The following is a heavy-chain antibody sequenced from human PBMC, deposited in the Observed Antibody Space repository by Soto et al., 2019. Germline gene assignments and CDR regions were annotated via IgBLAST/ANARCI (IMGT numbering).Heavy chain of an antibody. CDR1: GYTLTYLS. D-gene: IGHD1-1*01. J-gene: IGHJ4*02. CDR3: AGRGTKWRQSPFDY. V-gene: IGHV1-24*01. Sequence: QVQVVQSGAEVKKPGASVKVSCKVSGYTLTYLSMHWVRQAPGKGLEWMGGFDHEDGETIYAQKFQGRVTLTEDTSTDTANMELSSLRPEDTAVSYCAGRGTKWRQSPFDYWGQGTLVTVSS. CDR2: FDHEDGET.